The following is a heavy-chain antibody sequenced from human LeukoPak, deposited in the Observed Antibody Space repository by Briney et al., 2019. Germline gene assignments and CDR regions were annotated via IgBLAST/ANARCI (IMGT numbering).Heavy chain of an antibody. CDR1: GGSISSYY. D-gene: IGHD3-22*01. Sequence: SETLSLTCTVSGGSISSYYWSWVRQPPGKGLEWIGYIYTSGSTNYNPSLKSRVTISVDTSKNQFSLKLTSVTAADTAVYYCARPYYYDSRIDPWGQGTLVTVSS. V-gene: IGHV4-4*09. CDR2: IYTSGST. J-gene: IGHJ5*02. CDR3: ARPYYYDSRIDP.